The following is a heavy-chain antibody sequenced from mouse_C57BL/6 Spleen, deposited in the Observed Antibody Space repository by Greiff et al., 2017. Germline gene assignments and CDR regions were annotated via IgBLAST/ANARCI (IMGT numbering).Heavy chain of an antibody. J-gene: IGHJ1*03. Sequence: QVQLQQPGAELVMPGASVKLSCKASGYTFTSYWMHWVKQRPGQGLEWIGEIDPSDSYTNYNQKFKGKSTLTVDKSSSTAYMQLSSLTSEDSAVYYCASSTVVAGWYFDVWGTGTTVTVSS. CDR3: ASSTVVAGWYFDV. V-gene: IGHV1-69*01. D-gene: IGHD1-1*01. CDR2: IDPSDSYT. CDR1: GYTFTSYW.